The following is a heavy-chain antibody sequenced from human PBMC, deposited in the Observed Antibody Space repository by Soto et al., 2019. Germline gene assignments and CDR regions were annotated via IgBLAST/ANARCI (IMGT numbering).Heavy chain of an antibody. V-gene: IGHV3-33*01. D-gene: IGHD4-17*01. CDR2: IWYDGSNK. CDR3: AREYRLATVAKVSAFDI. CDR1: GFTFSSYG. Sequence: GGSLRLSCAASGFTFSSYGMHWVRQAPGKGLEWVAVIWYDGSNKYYADSVKGRFTISRDNSKNTLYLQMNSLRADDTAVYYCAREYRLATVAKVSAFDIWGQGTMVTVSS. J-gene: IGHJ3*02.